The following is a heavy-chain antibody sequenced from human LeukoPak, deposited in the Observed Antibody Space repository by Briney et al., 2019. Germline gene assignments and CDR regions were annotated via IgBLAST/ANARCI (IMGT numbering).Heavy chain of an antibody. CDR3: ARDTSVLRYFDWSPHAYWFDP. Sequence: GGSLRLSCAASGFTFSSYWMSWVRQAPGKGLEWVANIKQDGSEKYYVDSVKGRFTISRDNAKNSLYLQMNSLRAEDTAVYYCARDTSVLRYFDWSPHAYWFDPRGQGTLVTVSS. J-gene: IGHJ5*02. CDR2: IKQDGSEK. V-gene: IGHV3-7*01. CDR1: GFTFSSYW. D-gene: IGHD3-9*01.